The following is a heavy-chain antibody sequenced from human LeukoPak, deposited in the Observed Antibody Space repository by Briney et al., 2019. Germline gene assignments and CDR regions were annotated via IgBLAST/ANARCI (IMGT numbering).Heavy chain of an antibody. CDR3: ASLGSSSGG. CDR2: INHSGST. Sequence: SETLSLTCAVYGGSFSGYYWSWIRQPPGKGLEWIGEINHSGSTNYNPSLKSRVTISVDTSKNQFSLKLSSVTAADTAVYYCASLGSSSGGWGQGNLVNVSS. D-gene: IGHD6-13*01. J-gene: IGHJ4*02. CDR1: GGSFSGYY. V-gene: IGHV4-34*01.